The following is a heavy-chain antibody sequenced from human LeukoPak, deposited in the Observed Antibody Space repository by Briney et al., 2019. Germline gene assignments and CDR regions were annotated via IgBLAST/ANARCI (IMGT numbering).Heavy chain of an antibody. D-gene: IGHD4-17*01. CDR3: ARGLTVNTQNYFDY. Sequence: GGSLRLSCAASGFTFSSYSMNWVRQAPGKGLEWVSSISSSSSYIYYADSVKGRFTISRDNAKNSLYLQMNSLRAEDTAVYYCARGLTVNTQNYFDYWGQGTLVTVSS. CDR1: GFTFSSYS. J-gene: IGHJ4*02. CDR2: ISSSSSYI. V-gene: IGHV3-21*01.